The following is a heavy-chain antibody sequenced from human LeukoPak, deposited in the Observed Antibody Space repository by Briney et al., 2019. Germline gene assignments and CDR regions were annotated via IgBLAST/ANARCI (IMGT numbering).Heavy chain of an antibody. V-gene: IGHV1-46*02. CDR2: INPNDDST. CDR1: GYTFNNYD. CDR3: ARGPRTSGYSH. D-gene: IGHD3-22*01. J-gene: IGHJ4*02. Sequence: VASVKVSCKASGYTFNNYDMHWVRQAPGQGLEWMGIINPNDDSTSYAQKFQGRVTMTRDASTSTVYVELSGLRPEDTAVYYCARGPRTSGYSHWGQGTLVTVSS.